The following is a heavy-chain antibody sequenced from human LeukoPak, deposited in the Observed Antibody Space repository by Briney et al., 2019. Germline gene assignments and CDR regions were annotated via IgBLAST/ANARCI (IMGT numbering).Heavy chain of an antibody. V-gene: IGHV1-2*02. CDR3: ALFARGSGNWFDP. Sequence: ASVKVSCKASGYTFTGYYMHWVRQAPGQGLEWMGWINPNSGGTNYAQKFQGRVTMTRDTSISTAYMELSRLRSDDTAVYYCALFARGSGNWFDPWGQGTLVTASS. CDR2: INPNSGGT. D-gene: IGHD2-15*01. CDR1: GYTFTGYY. J-gene: IGHJ5*02.